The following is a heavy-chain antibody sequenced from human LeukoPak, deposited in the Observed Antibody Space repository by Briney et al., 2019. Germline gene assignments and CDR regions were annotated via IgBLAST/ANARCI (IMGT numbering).Heavy chain of an antibody. J-gene: IGHJ3*02. CDR3: ARAESYYYDSSGYCFDI. D-gene: IGHD3-22*01. CDR2: IYHSGST. CDR1: GGSISSSNW. Sequence: PSGTLSLTCAVSGGSISSSNWWSWVRQPPGKGLEWIGEIYHSGSTNYNPSLKSRVTISVDKSKNQFSLKLSSVTAADTAVYYCARAESYYYDSSGYCFDIWGQGTMVTVSS. V-gene: IGHV4-4*02.